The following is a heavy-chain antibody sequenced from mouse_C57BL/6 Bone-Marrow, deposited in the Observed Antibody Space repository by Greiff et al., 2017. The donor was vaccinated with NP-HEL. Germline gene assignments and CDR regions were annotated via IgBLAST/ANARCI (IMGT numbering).Heavy chain of an antibody. V-gene: IGHV1-9*01. D-gene: IGHD1-1*01. Sequence: VQLQQSGAELMKPGASVKLSCKATGYTFTGYWIEWVKQRPGHGLEWIGEILPGSGSTNYNEKFKGKATFTADTSSNTAYMQLSSLTTEYSAIYDCARHWAVVAKRYFDVWGTGTTVTVSS. CDR3: ARHWAVVAKRYFDV. CDR1: GYTFTGYW. CDR2: ILPGSGST. J-gene: IGHJ1*03.